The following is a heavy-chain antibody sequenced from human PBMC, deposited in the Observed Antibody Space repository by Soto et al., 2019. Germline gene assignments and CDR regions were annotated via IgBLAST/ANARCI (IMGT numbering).Heavy chain of an antibody. V-gene: IGHV3-23*01. J-gene: IGHJ4*01. CDR3: AWNEKVYD. D-gene: IGHD1-1*01. CDR2: VSVTGSDT. Sequence: GASPSLSCAASGITFNNYVMNWVRQATAQGLEWVSSVSVTGSDTYYADSVQGRFTNSRDNANNTLYLRMTGMRDEDMVRDYCAWNEKVYDWSHGTLVTGSS. CDR1: GITFNNYV.